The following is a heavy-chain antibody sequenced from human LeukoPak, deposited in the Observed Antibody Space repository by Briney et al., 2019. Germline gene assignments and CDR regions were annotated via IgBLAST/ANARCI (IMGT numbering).Heavy chain of an antibody. V-gene: IGHV3-23*01. Sequence: GGSLRLSCAASGFTFSSYAMSWVRQAPGKGLEWVSAISGSGGSTRYADSVKGRFTISRDNSKNTLYLQMNSLRAEDTAVYYCAKGGRGATRGFVLDYWGQGTLVTVSS. CDR2: ISGSGGST. CDR3: AKGGRGATRGFVLDY. J-gene: IGHJ4*02. D-gene: IGHD1-26*01. CDR1: GFTFSSYA.